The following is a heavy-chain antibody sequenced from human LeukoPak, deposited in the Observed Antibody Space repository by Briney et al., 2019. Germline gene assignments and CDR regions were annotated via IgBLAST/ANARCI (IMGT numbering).Heavy chain of an antibody. V-gene: IGHV1-18*01. CDR3: GAGHPRVDY. J-gene: IGHJ4*02. CDR2: TSTYNDGK. Sequence: ASVKVSCKASGYTFTYYAITWVRQAPGQGLEWMGWTSTYNDGKNYAQSLQGRVTMTTDTSTNTAYMELSSLRSDDTAVYYCGAGHPRVDYWGQGTLVTVSS. CDR1: GYTFTYYA.